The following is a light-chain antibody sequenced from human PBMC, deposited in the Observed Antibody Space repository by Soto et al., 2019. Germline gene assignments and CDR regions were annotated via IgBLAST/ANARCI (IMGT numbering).Light chain of an antibody. V-gene: IGLV2-8*01. Sequence: QSVLTQPPSASGSPGQSVTISCTGTSSDVGGYNYVSWYQQYPGRAPKLMIYEVTKRPSGVPDGFSGSKSGNTASLTVSGLQAEDEADYYCSSYAASNNFYFVFGGGTQLTVL. J-gene: IGLJ3*02. CDR3: SSYAASNNFYFV. CDR2: EVT. CDR1: SSDVGGYNY.